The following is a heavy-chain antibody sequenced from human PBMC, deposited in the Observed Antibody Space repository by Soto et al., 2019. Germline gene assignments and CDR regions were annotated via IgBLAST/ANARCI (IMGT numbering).Heavy chain of an antibody. Sequence: QVQLVESGGGVVQPGRSLRLSCAASGFTFSSYAMHWVRQAPGKGLEWVAVISYDGSNKYYADSVKGRFTISRDNSKNTLYLHMNRLRAEDTAVYYCARVPHSGPTSSGSYSRYYYYYGMDVWGQGTTVTVSS. CDR1: GFTFSSYA. J-gene: IGHJ6*02. D-gene: IGHD1-26*01. V-gene: IGHV3-30-3*01. CDR2: ISYDGSNK. CDR3: ARVPHSGPTSSGSYSRYYYYYGMDV.